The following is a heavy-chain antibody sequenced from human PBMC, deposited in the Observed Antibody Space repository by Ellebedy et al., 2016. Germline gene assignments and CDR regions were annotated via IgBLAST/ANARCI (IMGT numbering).Heavy chain of an antibody. CDR1: GFTFSSNW. CDR2: INSDGSST. Sequence: GESLKISCAASGFTFSSNWMHWVRQAPGKGLVWVSRINSDGSSTSYADSVKGRFTISRDNAKNTLYLQMSSLRAEDTAVYYCARDGIVGGTTEYYFDYWGQGTLVTVSS. CDR3: ARDGIVGGTTEYYFDY. D-gene: IGHD1-26*01. V-gene: IGHV3-74*01. J-gene: IGHJ4*02.